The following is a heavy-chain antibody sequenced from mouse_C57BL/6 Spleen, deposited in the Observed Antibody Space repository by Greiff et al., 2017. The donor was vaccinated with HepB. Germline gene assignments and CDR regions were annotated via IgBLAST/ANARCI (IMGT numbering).Heavy chain of an antibody. CDR2: LYPGDGDT. CDR3: ARWGSSYYYAMDY. Sequence: VQLQQSGPELVKPGASVKISCKASGYAFSSSWMNWVKQRPGKGLEWIGRLYPGDGDTNYNGKFKGKATLTADKSSSTAYMQLSSLTSEDSAVYFCARWGSSYYYAMDYWGQGTSVTVSS. J-gene: IGHJ4*01. CDR1: GYAFSSSW. D-gene: IGHD1-1*01. V-gene: IGHV1-82*01.